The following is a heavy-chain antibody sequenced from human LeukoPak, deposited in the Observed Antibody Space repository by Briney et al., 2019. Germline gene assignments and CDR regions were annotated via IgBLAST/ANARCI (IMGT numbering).Heavy chain of an antibody. J-gene: IGHJ4*02. CDR3: ARVPGIADY. V-gene: IGHV3-30*03. Sequence: GGSLRLSCAASGFTFSSYGMHWVRQAPGKGLEWVAVMSYDGGNKYYADSVRGRFTISSDNSENTLYLQMNSLRAEDTAVYYCARVPGIADYWGQGTLVTVSS. CDR1: GFTFSSYG. CDR2: MSYDGGNK. D-gene: IGHD6-13*01.